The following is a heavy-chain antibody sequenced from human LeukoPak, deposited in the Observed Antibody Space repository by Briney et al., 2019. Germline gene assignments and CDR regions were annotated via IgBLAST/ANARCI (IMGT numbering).Heavy chain of an antibody. J-gene: IGHJ5*02. CDR2: IYHSGST. CDR1: GYSISSGYY. D-gene: IGHD3-3*01. Sequence: SETLSLTCAVSGYSISSGYYWGWIRQPPGKGLEWIGSIYHSGSTYYNPSLKSRVTISVDTSKNQLSLKLSSVTAADTAVYYCARGNTIFGVVIFPSGFDPWGQGTLVTVSS. V-gene: IGHV4-38-2*01. CDR3: ARGNTIFGVVIFPSGFDP.